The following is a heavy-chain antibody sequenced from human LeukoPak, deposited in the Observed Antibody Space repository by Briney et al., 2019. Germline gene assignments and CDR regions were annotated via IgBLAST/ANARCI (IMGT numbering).Heavy chain of an antibody. CDR2: IYYSGST. CDR1: GGSISIRSYY. V-gene: IGHV4-39*07. Sequence: SETLSLTCTVSGGSISIRSYYWGWIRQPPGKGLEWIGSIYYSGSTYYNPSLKSRVTISVDTSKNQFSLKLSSVTAADTAVYYCARVDLRYSGSCYFDYWGQGTLVTVSS. CDR3: ARVDLRYSGSCYFDY. D-gene: IGHD1-26*01. J-gene: IGHJ4*02.